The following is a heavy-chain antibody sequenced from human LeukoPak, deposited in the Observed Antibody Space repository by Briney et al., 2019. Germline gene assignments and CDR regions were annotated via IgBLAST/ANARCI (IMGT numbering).Heavy chain of an antibody. D-gene: IGHD5-12*01. V-gene: IGHV3-30*18. J-gene: IGHJ4*02. Sequence: GGSLRLSCAASGFTFSNYGMHWVRQAPGKGLEWVAVISYDGSNKYYTDSVKGRFTISRDNSKNTLYLQMNSLRPEDTAVYYCAKDRTAGYDGLVDYWGQGTLVTVSS. CDR3: AKDRTAGYDGLVDY. CDR1: GFTFSNYG. CDR2: ISYDGSNK.